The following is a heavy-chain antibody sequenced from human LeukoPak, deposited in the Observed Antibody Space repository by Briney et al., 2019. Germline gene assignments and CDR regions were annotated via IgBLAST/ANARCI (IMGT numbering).Heavy chain of an antibody. Sequence: GGSLRLSRVASGFTFSSYAISWVRQAPGKGLEWVSGISGSTGSTYYVDSVKGRFTISRDNSKNTLYLQMNSLRAEDTAVYYCAKQKGVSWYSEEDYWGQGTLVTVSS. D-gene: IGHD2-15*01. J-gene: IGHJ4*02. CDR2: ISGSTGST. CDR1: GFTFSSYA. V-gene: IGHV3-23*01. CDR3: AKQKGVSWYSEEDY.